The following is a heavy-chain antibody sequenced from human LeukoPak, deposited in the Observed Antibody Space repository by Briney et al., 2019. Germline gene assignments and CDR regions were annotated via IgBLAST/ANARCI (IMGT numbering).Heavy chain of an antibody. D-gene: IGHD6-19*01. CDR3: LPDVLAVAGDFDY. CDR1: GFTFSSYW. J-gene: IGHJ4*02. CDR2: IKQDGSEK. Sequence: QPGGSLTLSCAASGFTFSSYWMSWVRQAPGKGLEWVANIKQDGSEKYYVDSVKGRFTISRDNAKNSLYLQMNSLRAEDTAVYYCLPDVLAVAGDFDYWGQGTLVTVSS. V-gene: IGHV3-7*01.